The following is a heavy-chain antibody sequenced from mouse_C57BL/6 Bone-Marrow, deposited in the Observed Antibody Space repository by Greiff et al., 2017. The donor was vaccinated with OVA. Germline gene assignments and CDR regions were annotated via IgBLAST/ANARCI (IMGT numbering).Heavy chain of an antibody. CDR2: IDPETGGT. V-gene: IGHV1-15*01. Sequence: VKLQQSGAELVRPGASVTLSCKASGYTFTDYEMHWVKQTPVHGLEWIGAIDPETGGTAYNQKFKGKAILTADKSSSTAYMELRSLTSEDSAVYYCTRRDITTVVAQGYWGQGTTLTVSS. CDR1: GYTFTDYE. CDR3: TRRDITTVVAQGY. D-gene: IGHD1-1*01. J-gene: IGHJ2*01.